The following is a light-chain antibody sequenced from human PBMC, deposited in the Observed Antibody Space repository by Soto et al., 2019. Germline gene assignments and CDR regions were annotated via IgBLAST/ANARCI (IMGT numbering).Light chain of an antibody. Sequence: EIVLTQSPATLSLSPGERATLSCRASQSVSSYLAWYQQKPGQAXXXLXXXAXNXATGIPARFSGSGYGTDFTLTISSLEPEDFAVYYCQQRSNWWTFGQGTKVDIK. CDR2: XAX. J-gene: IGKJ1*01. CDR3: QQRSNWWT. CDR1: QSVSSY. V-gene: IGKV3-11*01.